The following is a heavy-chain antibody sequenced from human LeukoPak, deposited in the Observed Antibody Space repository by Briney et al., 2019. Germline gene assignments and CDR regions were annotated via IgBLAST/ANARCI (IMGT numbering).Heavy chain of an antibody. CDR1: GYSFTTYW. Sequence: GESLKISCGGSGYSFTTYWIGWVRQMPGKGLEWMGIIYPGDSDTRYSPSFQGQVTMSADKSINTAYLQWSSLKAPDTAMYYCARRQGCSSSSCPPDSWGQGTLVTVSS. CDR3: ARRQGCSSSSCPPDS. V-gene: IGHV5-51*01. CDR2: IYPGDSDT. J-gene: IGHJ4*02. D-gene: IGHD2-15*01.